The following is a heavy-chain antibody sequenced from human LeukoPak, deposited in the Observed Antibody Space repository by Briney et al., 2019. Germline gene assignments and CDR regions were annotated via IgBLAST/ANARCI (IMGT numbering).Heavy chain of an antibody. CDR1: GFTFSSYG. CDR3: AKDLKFGELLYRSPFDY. Sequence: GGSLRLSCAASGFTFSSYGMHWVRQAPGKGLEWVAFIRYDGSNKYYADSVKGRFTISRDNSKNTLYLQMNSLRAEDTAVYYCAKDLKFGELLYRSPFDYWGQGTLVTVSS. D-gene: IGHD3-10*01. V-gene: IGHV3-30*02. J-gene: IGHJ4*02. CDR2: IRYDGSNK.